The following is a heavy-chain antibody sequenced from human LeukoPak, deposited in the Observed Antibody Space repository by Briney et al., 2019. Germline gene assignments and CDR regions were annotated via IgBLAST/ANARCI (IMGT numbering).Heavy chain of an antibody. Sequence: PGGSLRLSCAASGFTFTNYPMIWVRQAPGKGLEWVAAVSYDGGSEYYADSVKGRFAVSRDNSKNTLYLQMRSLRPEDTAVYYCASNFYDVGGYYYRTPVQYWGQGTPVTVSS. CDR2: VSYDGGSE. V-gene: IGHV3-30*09. CDR3: ASNFYDVGGYYYRTPVQY. CDR1: GFTFTNYP. J-gene: IGHJ4*02. D-gene: IGHD3-22*01.